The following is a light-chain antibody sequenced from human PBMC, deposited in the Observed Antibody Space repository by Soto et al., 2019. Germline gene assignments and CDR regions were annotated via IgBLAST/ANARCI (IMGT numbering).Light chain of an antibody. CDR2: AAS. CDR1: QSINRW. V-gene: IGKV1-39*01. CDR3: QQTYSSPIT. J-gene: IGKJ5*01. Sequence: DIQMTQSPSTLSASVGDRFTVTGRASQSINRWLAWYQQKPGKAPKLLISAASILQSGVPSRFSGSGSGTDFTLTISNLQPEDFAGYYCQQTYSSPITFGQGTRLEI.